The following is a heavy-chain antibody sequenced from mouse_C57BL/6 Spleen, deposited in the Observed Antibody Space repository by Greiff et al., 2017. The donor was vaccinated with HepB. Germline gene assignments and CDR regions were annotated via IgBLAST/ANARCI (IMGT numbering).Heavy chain of an antibody. CDR3: ARMAWTGYYYAMDY. V-gene: IGHV1-18*01. CDR2: INPNNGGT. Sequence: EVQLQQSGPELVKPGASVKIPCKASGYTFTDYNMDWVKQSHGKSLEWIGDINPNNGGTIYNQKFKGKATLTVDKSSSTAYMELRSLTSEDTAVYYCARMAWTGYYYAMDYWGQGTSVTVSS. CDR1: GYTFTDYN. J-gene: IGHJ4*01.